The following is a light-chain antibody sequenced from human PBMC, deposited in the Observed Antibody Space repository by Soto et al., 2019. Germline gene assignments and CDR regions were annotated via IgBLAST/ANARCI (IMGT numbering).Light chain of an antibody. CDR3: CSYAGSSTVG. Sequence: QSVLTQPASVSGSPGQSISISCTGTSSDVGSYNLVSWYQQHPGKAPKLMIYEGSKRPSGVSNRFSGSKSGNTASLTISGLQAEDEADYYCCSYAGSSTVGFGTGTKLTVL. J-gene: IGLJ1*01. CDR1: SSDVGSYNL. CDR2: EGS. V-gene: IGLV2-23*03.